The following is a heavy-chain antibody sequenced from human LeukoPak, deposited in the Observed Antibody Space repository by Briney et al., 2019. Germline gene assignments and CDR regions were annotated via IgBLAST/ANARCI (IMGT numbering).Heavy chain of an antibody. V-gene: IGHV1-69*05. J-gene: IGHJ4*02. Sequence: ASVKVSCKASGGTFSSYAISWVRQAPGQGLEWMGGIIPIFGTANYAQKFQGRVTVTTGESTSTAYMELSSLRSEDTAVYYCARSTVVMGGYYFDYWGQGTLVTVSS. D-gene: IGHD4-23*01. CDR1: GGTFSSYA. CDR2: IIPIFGTA. CDR3: ARSTVVMGGYYFDY.